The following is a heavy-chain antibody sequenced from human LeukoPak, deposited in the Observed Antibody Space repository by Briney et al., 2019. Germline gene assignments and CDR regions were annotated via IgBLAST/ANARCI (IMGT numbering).Heavy chain of an antibody. CDR1: GYSISSGGYY. CDR2: IYHSGST. D-gene: IGHD2-15*01. V-gene: IGHV4-30-2*01. J-gene: IGHJ6*04. CDR3: ARDGGLVAAPDV. Sequence: ASETLSLTCTVSGYSISSGGYYWSWIRQPPGKGLEWIGYIYHSGSTYYNPSLKSRVTISVDRSKNQFSLKLSSVTAADTAVYYCARDGGLVAAPDVWGKGTTVTVSS.